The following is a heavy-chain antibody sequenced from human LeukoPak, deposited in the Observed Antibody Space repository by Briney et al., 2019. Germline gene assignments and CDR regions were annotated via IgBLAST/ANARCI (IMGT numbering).Heavy chain of an antibody. V-gene: IGHV3-7*01. CDR2: IKEDGSEK. D-gene: IGHD2-15*01. CDR3: ARWRGSWSFDS. CDR1: GFTFSTYW. J-gene: IGHJ4*02. Sequence: GGSLRLSCAASGFTFSTYWMSWVRQAPGKGLEWVANIKEDGSEKHYVDSVKGRFTMSIDNAKNSLYLQMNSLRAEDTAVYYCARWRGSWSFDSWGQGTLVTVSS.